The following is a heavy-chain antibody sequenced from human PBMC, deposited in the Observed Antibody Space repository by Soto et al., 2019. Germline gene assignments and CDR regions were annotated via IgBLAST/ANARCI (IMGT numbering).Heavy chain of an antibody. CDR3: ARTYCSSTSCYPLGYYGMDV. D-gene: IGHD2-2*01. CDR2: INAGNGNT. Sequence: QVQLVQSGAEVKKPGASVKVSCMASGYTFTSYAMHWVRQAPGQRLEWMGWINAGNGNTKYSQKFQGRVTITRDTSASTAYMELSSLRSEDTAVYYCARTYCSSTSCYPLGYYGMDVWGQGTTVTVSS. J-gene: IGHJ6*02. V-gene: IGHV1-3*01. CDR1: GYTFTSYA.